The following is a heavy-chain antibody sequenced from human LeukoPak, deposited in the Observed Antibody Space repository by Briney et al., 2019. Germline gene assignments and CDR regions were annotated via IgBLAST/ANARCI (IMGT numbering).Heavy chain of an antibody. CDR3: ARGGYYYDRYFQH. Sequence: PGGSLRLSCAASGFTFSSYAMSWVRQPPGKGLEWIGEINHSGSTNYNPSLKSRVTISVDTSKNQFSLKLSSVTAADTAVYYCARGGYYYDRYFQHWGQGTLVTVSS. V-gene: IGHV4-34*01. J-gene: IGHJ1*01. D-gene: IGHD3-22*01. CDR2: INHSGST. CDR1: GFTFSSYA.